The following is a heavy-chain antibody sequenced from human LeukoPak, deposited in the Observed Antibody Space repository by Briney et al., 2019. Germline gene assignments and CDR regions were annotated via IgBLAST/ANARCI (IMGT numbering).Heavy chain of an antibody. V-gene: IGHV3-7*04. Sequence: GGSLRLSCAASGFTFNAFGMNWVRQAPGKGLEWVANIKQDGSKKSYVDSVKGRFTISRDNAKNSLYLQMNSLRAEDTAIYYCTRVGYIDEGIDYWGQGTLVTVSS. CDR2: IKQDGSKK. CDR3: TRVGYIDEGIDY. D-gene: IGHD5-24*01. J-gene: IGHJ4*02. CDR1: GFTFNAFG.